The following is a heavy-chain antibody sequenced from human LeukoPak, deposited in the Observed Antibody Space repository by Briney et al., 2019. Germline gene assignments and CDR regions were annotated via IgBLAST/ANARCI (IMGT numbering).Heavy chain of an antibody. CDR3: ARAAAAWF. Sequence: SETLSLTCTVSGGSISSYYWSWIRQPPGKGLEWIGSINYSGTTYYNPSLKSRVSISVDTSKNQFSLKLSSVTAADTAVYYCARAAAAWFWGQGTLVTVSS. J-gene: IGHJ4*02. D-gene: IGHD2-2*01. CDR2: INYSGTT. V-gene: IGHV4-39*01. CDR1: GGSISSYY.